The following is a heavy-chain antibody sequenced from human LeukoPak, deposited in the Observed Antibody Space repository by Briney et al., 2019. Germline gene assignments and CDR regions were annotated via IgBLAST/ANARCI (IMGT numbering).Heavy chain of an antibody. V-gene: IGHV4-59*08. Sequence: SETLSLTCTVSGASISTYNWNWIRQPPGKGLEWLGYLFSSGSTNYKPSLKSRVTISVDTSKNQFSLKLSSVTAADTAVYYCARRAVVGSPARADNWCDPWGQGTLVTVSS. D-gene: IGHD2-2*01. CDR3: ARRAVVGSPARADNWCDP. CDR2: LFSSGST. J-gene: IGHJ5*02. CDR1: GASISTYN.